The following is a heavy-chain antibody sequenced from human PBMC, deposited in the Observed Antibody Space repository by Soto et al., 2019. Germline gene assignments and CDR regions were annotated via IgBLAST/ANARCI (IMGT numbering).Heavy chain of an antibody. CDR1: GYSFTSYW. V-gene: IGHV5-51*01. Sequence: GESLKISCKGSGYSFTSYWIGWVRQVPGKGLEWMGIIYTGDSDTRYSPSFQGQVTISADKSISTAYLQWSSLKASDTAIYYCARTFGGHLYSFDFWGQGTLVTVSS. J-gene: IGHJ4*02. CDR3: ARTFGGHLYSFDF. CDR2: IYTGDSDT. D-gene: IGHD3-16*01.